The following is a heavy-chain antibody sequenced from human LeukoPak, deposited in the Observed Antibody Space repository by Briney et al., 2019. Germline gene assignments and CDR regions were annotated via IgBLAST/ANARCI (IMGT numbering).Heavy chain of an antibody. D-gene: IGHD1-26*01. CDR1: GFTFDDYA. CDR2: ISWNSGSI. CDR3: AKDRTPGRYHYFDY. Sequence: GGSLRLSCAASGFTFDDYAMHWVRQAPGKGLEWVSGISWNSGSIGYADSVKGRFTISRDNAKNSLYLQMNSLRAEDTALYYCAKDRTPGRYHYFDYWGQGTLVTVSS. J-gene: IGHJ4*02. V-gene: IGHV3-9*01.